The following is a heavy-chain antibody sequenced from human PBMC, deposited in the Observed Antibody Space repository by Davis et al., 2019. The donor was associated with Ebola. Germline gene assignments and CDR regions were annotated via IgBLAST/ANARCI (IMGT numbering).Heavy chain of an antibody. J-gene: IGHJ4*02. CDR3: ARDSMVRGNDY. CDR2: IYYSGST. Sequence: SETLSLTCAVSGGSISSYYWSWVRQPPGKGLEWIGYIYYSGSTKNNPSLKSRVTISVDTSKNQFSLKLSSVTTADTAVYYCARDSMVRGNDYWGQGTLVTVSS. V-gene: IGHV4-59*01. D-gene: IGHD3-10*01. CDR1: GGSISSYY.